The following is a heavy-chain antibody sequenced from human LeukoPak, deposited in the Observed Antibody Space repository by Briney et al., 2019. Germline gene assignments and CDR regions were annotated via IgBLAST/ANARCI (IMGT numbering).Heavy chain of an antibody. CDR2: IYTSGST. CDR1: GGSISSSSYY. V-gene: IGHV4-61*05. D-gene: IGHD4-17*01. Sequence: SETLSLTCTVSGGSISSSSYYWGWIRQPPGKGLEWIGRIYTSGSTNYNPSLKSRVTMSVDTSKNQFSLRLSSVTAADTAVYYCARSHTGDYVFDYWGQGTLVTVSS. J-gene: IGHJ4*02. CDR3: ARSHTGDYVFDY.